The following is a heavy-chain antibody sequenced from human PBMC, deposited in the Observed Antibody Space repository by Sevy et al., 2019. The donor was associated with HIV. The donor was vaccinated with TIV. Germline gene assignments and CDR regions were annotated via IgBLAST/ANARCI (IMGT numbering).Heavy chain of an antibody. CDR3: AREDCSGGSCYVGY. J-gene: IGHJ4*02. V-gene: IGHV3-21*01. CDR1: GFTFSSYS. D-gene: IGHD2-15*01. CDR2: ISSSSSYI. Sequence: GGSLRLSCAASGFTFSSYSMNWVRQAPGKGLEWVSSISSSSSYIYYADSVKGRFTISRANAKNSPYLQMNSLRAEDTAVYYCAREDCSGGSCYVGYWGQGTLVTVSS.